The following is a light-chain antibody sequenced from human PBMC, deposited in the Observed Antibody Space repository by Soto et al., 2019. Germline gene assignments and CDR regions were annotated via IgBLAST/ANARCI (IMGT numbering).Light chain of an antibody. V-gene: IGLV2-14*02. CDR3: SSYTPNSLV. J-gene: IGLJ2*01. CDR1: ASDVGSYKL. CDR2: DVA. Sequence: QSVLTQPASVSGSPGQSVTISCTGTASDVGSYKLVSWYQQHPGSAPKLIIYDVANRPLGVSDHFSGSKSGNTASLTISGLQAEDEAYYYCSSYTPNSLVFGGGNKLTVL.